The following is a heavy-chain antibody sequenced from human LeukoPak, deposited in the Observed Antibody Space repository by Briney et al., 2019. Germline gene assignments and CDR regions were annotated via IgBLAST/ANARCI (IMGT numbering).Heavy chain of an antibody. D-gene: IGHD3-22*01. J-gene: IGHJ4*02. CDR3: AMGAEAYYYDSSGYYPYFDY. V-gene: IGHV1-69*13. CDR2: IIPIFGTA. Sequence: GASVKVSCKASGGTFSSYAISWVRQAPGQGLEWMGGIIPIFGTANYAQKFQGRVTITADESTSTAYMELSSLRSEDTAVYYCAMGAEAYYYDSSGYYPYFDYWGQGTLVTVSS. CDR1: GGTFSSYA.